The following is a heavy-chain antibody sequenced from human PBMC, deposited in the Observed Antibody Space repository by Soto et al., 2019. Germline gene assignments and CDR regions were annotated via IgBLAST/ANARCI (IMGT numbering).Heavy chain of an antibody. CDR2: ISAYNGNT. Sequence: ASVKVSCKASGYTFTIYGIIWVRQAPGQGLEWMGWISAYNGNTNYAQKLQGRVTMTTDTSTSTAYMELRSLRSDDTAVYYCARAGYCSGGSCYSGFWFDPWGQGTLVTVSS. D-gene: IGHD2-15*01. CDR1: GYTFTIYG. CDR3: ARAGYCSGGSCYSGFWFDP. J-gene: IGHJ5*02. V-gene: IGHV1-18*01.